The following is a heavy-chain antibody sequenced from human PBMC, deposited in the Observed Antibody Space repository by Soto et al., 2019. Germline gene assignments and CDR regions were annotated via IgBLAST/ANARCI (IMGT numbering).Heavy chain of an antibody. CDR1: GFTVSSNY. V-gene: IGHV3-53*01. J-gene: IGHJ6*02. Sequence: EVQLVESGGGLVKPGGSLTLSCAASGFTVSSNYMSWVRQAPGKGLEWVSVIFSGGSTYYADSVKGRFTISRDNSKNTLYLQMNSLRAEDTAVYYCARDSGRYYYYGMDVWGQGTTVTVSS. CDR2: IFSGGST. CDR3: ARDSGRYYYYGMDV.